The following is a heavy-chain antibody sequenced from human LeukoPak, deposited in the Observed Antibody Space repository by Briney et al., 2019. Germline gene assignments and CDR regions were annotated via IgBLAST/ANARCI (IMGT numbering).Heavy chain of an antibody. D-gene: IGHD1-1*01. V-gene: IGHV3-21*01. CDR3: ARDRGAATGTVSLDY. CDR1: GFTFSSYA. Sequence: GGSLRLSCAASGFTFSSYAMSWVRQAPGKGLEWVSDITSSSSYIWYADSVKGRFTISRDDAKNSLYLQMNSLRAEDTAVYYCARDRGAATGTVSLDYWGQGTLVTVSS. J-gene: IGHJ4*02. CDR2: ITSSSSYI.